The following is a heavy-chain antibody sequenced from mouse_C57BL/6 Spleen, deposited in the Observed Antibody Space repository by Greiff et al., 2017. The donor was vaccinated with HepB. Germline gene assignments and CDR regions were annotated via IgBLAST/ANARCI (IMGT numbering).Heavy chain of an antibody. CDR3: ASANWDNWYFDV. CDR1: GFTFSDYG. D-gene: IGHD4-1*01. Sequence: VQLKESGGGLVKPGGSLKLSCAASGFTFSDYGMHWVRQAPEKGLEWVAYISSGSSTIYYADTVKGRFTISRDNAKNTPFLQMTSLRSEDTAMYYGASANWDNWYFDVWGRGTTVTVSS. V-gene: IGHV5-17*01. CDR2: ISSGSSTI. J-gene: IGHJ1*03.